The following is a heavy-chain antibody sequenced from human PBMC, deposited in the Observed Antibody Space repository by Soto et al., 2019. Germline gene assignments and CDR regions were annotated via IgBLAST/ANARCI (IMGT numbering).Heavy chain of an antibody. D-gene: IGHD3-16*01. CDR3: VRGDGGYFDH. CDR1: GYTFTNYG. CDR2: ISAYNGHT. J-gene: IGHJ4*02. V-gene: IGHV1-18*01. Sequence: QVQLVQSGVEVKKPGASVKVSCKAMGYTFTNYGLSWGRQAPGEGLEWLGWISAYNGHTKSAQKVQDRVTLTTDTSASTAYLELRSLTSAATAVYYCVRGDGGYFDHWGQGTLVLVSS.